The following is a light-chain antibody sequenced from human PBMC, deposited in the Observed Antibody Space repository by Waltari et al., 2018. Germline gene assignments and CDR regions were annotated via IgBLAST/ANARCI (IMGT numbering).Light chain of an antibody. J-gene: IGLJ2*01. CDR2: EVS. CDR3: SSYAGSNNVV. Sequence: QSALTRPPSAAGSPGPSVTASCTGTVSAVGGYTFLSWYQQHPGKAPKLMIYEVSKRPSGVPDRFSGSKSGNTASLTVSGLQAEDEADYYCSSYAGSNNVVFGGGTKLTVL. V-gene: IGLV2-8*01. CDR1: VSAVGGYTF.